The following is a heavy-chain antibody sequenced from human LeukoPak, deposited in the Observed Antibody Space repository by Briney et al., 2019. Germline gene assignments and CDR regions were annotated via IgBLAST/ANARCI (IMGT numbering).Heavy chain of an antibody. V-gene: IGHV3-20*04. D-gene: IGHD6-19*01. CDR3: ARSIAVVPGY. CDR2: INGSGSST. CDR1: GFTFDDYG. J-gene: IGHJ4*02. Sequence: PGGSLRLSCAASGFTFDDYGVSWVRQAPGKGLEWVSGINGSGSSTGYANSVKGRFTISRDNAKNSLYLQMNSLRAEDTALYYCARSIAVVPGYWGQGTLVTVSS.